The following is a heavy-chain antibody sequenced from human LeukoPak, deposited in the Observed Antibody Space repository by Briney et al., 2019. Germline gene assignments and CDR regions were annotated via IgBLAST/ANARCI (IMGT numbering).Heavy chain of an antibody. Sequence: GGSLRLSCAASGFTFSSYAMSWVRQAPGKGLDWLSYISISGSDTFYADSVSGRFTISRDNAKNSLFLQMNSLRSEDTAVYYCARARYGGNGYFQHWGQGTLVTVSS. J-gene: IGHJ1*01. V-gene: IGHV3-21*05. CDR1: GFTFSSYA. CDR3: ARARYGGNGYFQH. D-gene: IGHD4-23*01. CDR2: ISISGSDT.